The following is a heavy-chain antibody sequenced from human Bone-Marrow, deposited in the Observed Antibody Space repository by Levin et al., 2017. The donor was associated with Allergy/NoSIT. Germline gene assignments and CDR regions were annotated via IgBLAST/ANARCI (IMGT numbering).Heavy chain of an antibody. D-gene: IGHD3-10*01. CDR3: AKDRDFYGSGSLGN. Sequence: GASVKVSCAASGFTFSNYAMSWVRRAPGKGLEWVSGISGSGDSTYDGDSVKGRFTISRDNSKNTLYLQMNSLRAEDTAVYYCAKDRDFYGSGSLGNWGQGTLVTVSS. CDR2: ISGSGDST. V-gene: IGHV3-23*01. CDR1: GFTFSNYA. J-gene: IGHJ4*02.